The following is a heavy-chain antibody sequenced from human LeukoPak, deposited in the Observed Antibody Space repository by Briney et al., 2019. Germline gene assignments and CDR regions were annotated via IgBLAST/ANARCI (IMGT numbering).Heavy chain of an antibody. Sequence: RASETLSLTCSVSGGSISSYYWGWLRQPAGKGLEWIGRIYTSGSTNYNPSRKSRVTRSVDTSQNKFSLKLSSVTAADTAVYYCARSGPIFGVVIRHYHYYYYMDVWGKGTTVTVSS. CDR3: ARSGPIFGVVIRHYHYYYYMDV. V-gene: IGHV4-59*10. CDR2: IYTSGST. J-gene: IGHJ6*03. D-gene: IGHD3-3*01. CDR1: GGSISSYY.